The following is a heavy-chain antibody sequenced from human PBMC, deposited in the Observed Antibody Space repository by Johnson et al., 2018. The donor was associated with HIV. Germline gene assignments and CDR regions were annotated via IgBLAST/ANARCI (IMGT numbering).Heavy chain of an antibody. D-gene: IGHD1-26*01. J-gene: IGHJ3*02. CDR3: ARGREGGNYQGGAFDI. Sequence: VQLMESGGGLVQPGGSLRLSCAASGFTFSSYAMSWVRQAPGKGLEWVSAISGSGGSTYYADSVKGRFTISRDNSKNTLYLQMNSLRAEDTAVYYCARGREGGNYQGGAFDIWGQGTMVTVSS. V-gene: IGHV3-23*01. CDR2: ISGSGGST. CDR1: GFTFSSYA.